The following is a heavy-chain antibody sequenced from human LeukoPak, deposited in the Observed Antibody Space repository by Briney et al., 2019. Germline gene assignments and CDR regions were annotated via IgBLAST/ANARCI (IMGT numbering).Heavy chain of an antibody. J-gene: IGHJ5*02. CDR2: INHSGST. V-gene: IGHV4-34*01. CDR1: GGSFSGYY. Sequence: SETLSLTCAVYGGSFSGYYWSWIRQPPGKGLEWIGEINHSGSTNYNPSLKSRVTISVDTSKNQFSLKLSSVTAADTAVYYCARVIGNWFDPWGQGTLVTGSS. D-gene: IGHD1-26*01. CDR3: ARVIGNWFDP.